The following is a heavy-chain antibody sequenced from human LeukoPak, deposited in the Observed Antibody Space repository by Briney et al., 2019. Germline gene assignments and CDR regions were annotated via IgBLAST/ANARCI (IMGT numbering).Heavy chain of an antibody. D-gene: IGHD6-19*01. V-gene: IGHV1-69*13. Sequence: SVKVSCKASGGSFSSYAISGVRQAPGRGLEWMGGIIPIFGTANYAQKFQGRVTITADESTSTAYMELSSLRSEDTAVYYCAREGREYAAWGYSSYKGAFDIWGQGTMVTVSS. CDR3: AREGREYAAWGYSSYKGAFDI. J-gene: IGHJ3*02. CDR1: GGSFSSYA. CDR2: IIPIFGTA.